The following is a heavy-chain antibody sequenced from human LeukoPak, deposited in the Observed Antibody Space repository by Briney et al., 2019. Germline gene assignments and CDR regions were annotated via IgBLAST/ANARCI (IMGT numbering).Heavy chain of an antibody. V-gene: IGHV4-59*08. CDR1: GDSISTFY. CDR3: AKQWDNNYYDSSSYYYDY. D-gene: IGHD3-22*01. CDR2: IYYSGST. Sequence: SETLSLTCTVSGDSISTFYWNWIRQPPGKGLEWIGHIYYSGSTNYNPSLKSRVTISVDTSKNQFSLKLSSVTAADTAVYYCAKQWDNNYYDSSSYYYDYWGQGTLVTVSS. J-gene: IGHJ4*02.